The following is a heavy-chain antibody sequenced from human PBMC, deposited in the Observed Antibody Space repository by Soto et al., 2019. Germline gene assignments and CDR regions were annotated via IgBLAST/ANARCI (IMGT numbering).Heavy chain of an antibody. V-gene: IGHV3-23*01. CDR2: ISGSGGST. J-gene: IGHJ3*02. Sequence: PGGSLRLSCAASGFTFSSYAMSWVRQAPGKGLEWVSAISGSGGSTYYADSVKGRFTISRDNSKNTLYLQMNSLRAEDTAVYYCARGVYCSGGSCYLDAFDIWGQGTMVTVSS. D-gene: IGHD2-15*01. CDR3: ARGVYCSGGSCYLDAFDI. CDR1: GFTFSSYA.